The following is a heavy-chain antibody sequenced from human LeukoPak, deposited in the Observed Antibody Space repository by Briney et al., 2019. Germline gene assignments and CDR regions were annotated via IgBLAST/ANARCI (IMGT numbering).Heavy chain of an antibody. Sequence: ASVKVSCKASGYTFTSYAMHWVRQAPGQRLEWMGWINAGNGNTKYSQEFQGRVTITRDTSASTAYMELSSLRSEDMAVYYCAREDGSYGAFDIWGQGTMVTVSS. CDR3: AREDGSYGAFDI. CDR2: INAGNGNT. D-gene: IGHD1-26*01. V-gene: IGHV1-3*03. J-gene: IGHJ3*02. CDR1: GYTFTSYA.